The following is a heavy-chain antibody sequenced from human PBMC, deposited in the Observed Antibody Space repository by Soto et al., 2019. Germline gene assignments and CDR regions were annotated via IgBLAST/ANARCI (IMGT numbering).Heavy chain of an antibody. CDR3: AKGKGILLEWLSMDV. D-gene: IGHD3-3*01. Sequence: PGGSLRLSCAASGFTFSSYAMSWVRQAPGKGLEWVSAISGSGGSTYYADSVKGRFTISRDNSKNTLYLQMNSLRAEDTAVYYCAKGKGILLEWLSMDVWGQGTTVTVSS. J-gene: IGHJ6*02. CDR1: GFTFSSYA. CDR2: ISGSGGST. V-gene: IGHV3-23*01.